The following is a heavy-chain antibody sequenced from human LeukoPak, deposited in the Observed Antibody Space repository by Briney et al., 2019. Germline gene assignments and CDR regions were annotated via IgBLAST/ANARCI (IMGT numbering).Heavy chain of an antibody. CDR2: INPNSGGT. V-gene: IGHV1-2*02. J-gene: IGHJ3*02. D-gene: IGHD5-12*01. Sequence: ASVKVSCKASGYTFTGYYMHWVRQAPGQGLEWMGWINPNSGGTNYAQKFQGRVTMTRDTSISTAYMELSRLRSDDTAVYYCARVRGGYEEDAFDIWDQGTMVTVSS. CDR3: ARVRGGYEEDAFDI. CDR1: GYTFTGYY.